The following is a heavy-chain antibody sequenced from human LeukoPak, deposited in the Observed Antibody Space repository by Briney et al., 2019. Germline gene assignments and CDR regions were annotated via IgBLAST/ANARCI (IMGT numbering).Heavy chain of an antibody. D-gene: IGHD3-22*01. CDR3: ARDFFHSSESRPFDY. V-gene: IGHV3-23*01. Sequence: GGSLRLSCAASGFTFSDYSMNWVRQAPGKGLEWVSAISGSGGSTYYADSVKGRFTISRDNSKNTLYLQMNSLRAEDTAVYYCARDFFHSSESRPFDYWGQGTLVTVSS. J-gene: IGHJ4*02. CDR1: GFTFSDYS. CDR2: ISGSGGST.